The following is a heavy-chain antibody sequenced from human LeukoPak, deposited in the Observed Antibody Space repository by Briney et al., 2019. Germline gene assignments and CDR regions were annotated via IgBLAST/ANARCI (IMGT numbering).Heavy chain of an antibody. CDR1: GYTFTSYA. D-gene: IGHD3-3*01. V-gene: IGHV7-4-1*02. CDR3: ARGSGSDFWSGYYSFDY. J-gene: IGHJ4*02. CDR2: INTNTGNP. Sequence: ASVKVSCKASGYTFTSYAMNWVRQAPGQGLEWMGWINTNTGNPTYAQGFTGRFVFSLDTSVSTSYLQISSLKAEDTAVYYCARGSGSDFWSGYYSFDYWGQGTLVTVSS.